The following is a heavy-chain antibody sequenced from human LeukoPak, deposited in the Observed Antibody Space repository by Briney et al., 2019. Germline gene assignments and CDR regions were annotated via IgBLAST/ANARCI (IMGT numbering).Heavy chain of an antibody. CDR3: ASDGYYGSSGYTWYFDY. CDR1: GFTFSSYW. J-gene: IGHJ4*02. V-gene: IGHV3-7*01. CDR2: IKQDGSEK. D-gene: IGHD3-22*01. Sequence: GGSLRLSCAASGFTFSSYWMSWVRQAPGKGLEWVANIKQDGSEKYYVDSVKGRFTISRDNAKNSLYLQMNSLRVEDTAVYYCASDGYYGSSGYTWYFDYWGQGTLLTVSS.